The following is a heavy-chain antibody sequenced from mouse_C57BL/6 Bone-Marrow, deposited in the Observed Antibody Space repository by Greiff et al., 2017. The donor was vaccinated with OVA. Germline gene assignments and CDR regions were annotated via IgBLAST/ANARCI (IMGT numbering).Heavy chain of an antibody. J-gene: IGHJ3*01. CDR3: ARGIYYGNYVGY. CDR1: GYTFTSYW. Sequence: QVQLQQPGAELVRPGSSVKLSCKASGYTFTSYWMHWVKQRPIQGLEWIGNIDPSDSETHYNQKFKDKATLTVDKSSSTAYMQLSSLTSEDSAVYYCARGIYYGNYVGYWGQGALVTVSA. V-gene: IGHV1-52*01. CDR2: IDPSDSET. D-gene: IGHD2-1*01.